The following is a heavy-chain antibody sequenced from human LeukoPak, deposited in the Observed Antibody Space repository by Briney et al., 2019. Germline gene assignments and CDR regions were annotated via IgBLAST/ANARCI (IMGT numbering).Heavy chain of an antibody. J-gene: IGHJ4*02. CDR3: ARVPVRVRYSSSWYFDY. Sequence: ASVKVSCKASGYTFTSYAMNWVRQAPGQGLEWMGWINTNTGNPTYAQGFTGRFVFSLDTSVSTAYLQISSLKAEDTAVYYCARVPVRVRYSSSWYFDYWGQGTLVTASS. V-gene: IGHV7-4-1*02. D-gene: IGHD6-13*01. CDR1: GYTFTSYA. CDR2: INTNTGNP.